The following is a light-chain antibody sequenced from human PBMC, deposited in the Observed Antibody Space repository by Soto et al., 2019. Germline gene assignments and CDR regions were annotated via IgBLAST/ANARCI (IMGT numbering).Light chain of an antibody. J-gene: IGKJ5*01. V-gene: IGKV3-11*01. CDR3: QQRIDWPPT. CDR1: QSVSTH. Sequence: ETMLTQSPDTVSLSPGERATLSCRTSQSVSTHLAWYQQRPGQPPRLLIYDASTRATGIPARFSGSGSGTDFTLAISSLDPEDFAVYYCQQRIDWPPTFGQGTRLAIK. CDR2: DAS.